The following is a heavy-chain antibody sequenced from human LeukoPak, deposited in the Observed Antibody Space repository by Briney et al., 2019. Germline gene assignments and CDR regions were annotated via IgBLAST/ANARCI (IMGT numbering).Heavy chain of an antibody. D-gene: IGHD3-10*01. CDR1: GFTFSSYG. CDR3: AKDMVRGVIIGPDFDY. CDR2: ISGSGGST. V-gene: IGHV3-23*01. Sequence: TGGSLRLSCAASGFTFSSYGMHWVRQAPGKGLEWVSAISGSGGSTYYADSVKGRFTISRDNSKNTLYLQMNSLRAEDTAVYYCAKDMVRGVIIGPDFDYWGQGTLVTVSS. J-gene: IGHJ4*02.